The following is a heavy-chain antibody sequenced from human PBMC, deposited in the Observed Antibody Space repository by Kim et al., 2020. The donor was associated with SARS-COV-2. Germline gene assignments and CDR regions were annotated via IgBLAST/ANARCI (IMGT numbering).Heavy chain of an antibody. V-gene: IGHV4-59*08. CDR2: IFYSGST. D-gene: IGHD3-22*01. J-gene: IGHJ4*02. Sequence: SETLSLICTVSGGSISSYYWSWIRQPPGKGLEWIGFIFYSGSTNYNPSLKSRVSISVDTSKHQFSLKLSSVTAADTAVYYCARLISTSGGYFDYWGQGTLVTGSS. CDR3: ARLISTSGGYFDY. CDR1: GGSISSYY.